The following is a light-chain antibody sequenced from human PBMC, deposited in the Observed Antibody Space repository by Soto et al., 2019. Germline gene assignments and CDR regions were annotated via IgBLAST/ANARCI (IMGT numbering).Light chain of an antibody. Sequence: QSALTQPASVSGSPGQSITISCTGTSSDVGSYNLVSWYQQHPGKAPKFMIYEGTKRPSGVSNRFSGSKSGNTASLTISGLRAEDEADYYCCSYAGSRHYVFGTGTKVTVL. CDR3: CSYAGSRHYV. CDR1: SSDVGSYNL. CDR2: EGT. V-gene: IGLV2-23*01. J-gene: IGLJ1*01.